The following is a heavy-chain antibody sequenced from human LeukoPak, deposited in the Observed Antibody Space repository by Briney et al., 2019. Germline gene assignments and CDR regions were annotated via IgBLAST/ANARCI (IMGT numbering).Heavy chain of an antibody. CDR1: GGSVSSGNYY. J-gene: IGHJ3*02. D-gene: IGHD2-21*02. CDR2: IYYSGST. V-gene: IGHV4-61*01. CDR3: ARERTWAYCGGDCKEDAFDI. Sequence: SETLSLTCTVSGGSVSSGNYYWSWIRQPPGEGLEWIGYIYYSGSTNYNPSLKSRVTISVDTSKNQFSLKLSSVTAADTAVYYCARERTWAYCGGDCKEDAFDIWGQGTMVTVSS.